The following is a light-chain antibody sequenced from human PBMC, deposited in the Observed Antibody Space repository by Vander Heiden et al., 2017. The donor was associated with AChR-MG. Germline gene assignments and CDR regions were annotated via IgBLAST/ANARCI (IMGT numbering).Light chain of an antibody. CDR3: QSYDRSVSVWE. J-gene: IGLJ3*02. CDR1: DSNIGAVYA. Sequence: QTVTIPCSGTDSNIGAVYAVHWYQQLPGRAPKVLIFSNTDRPTGVPDRFSGSRSATSAFLTVSGLQVEDEALYYCQSYDRSVSVWEFGGGTKLTVL. V-gene: IGLV1-40*01. CDR2: SNT.